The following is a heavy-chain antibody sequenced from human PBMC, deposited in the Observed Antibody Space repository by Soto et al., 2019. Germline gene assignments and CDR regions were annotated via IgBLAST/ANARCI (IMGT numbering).Heavy chain of an antibody. J-gene: IGHJ5*02. CDR1: GDSMGSSDYY. V-gene: IGHV4-30-4*01. D-gene: IGHD3-10*01. CDR2: IYYIGTT. CDR3: SRGSTYYGFLT. Sequence: QVQLQESGPGLVKPSQTLSLTCTVSGDSMGSSDYYWTWIRQPPGKGLEWIGYIYYIGTTFYNPSLESRVNISIDTSKSLFSLRLTSATAADTAVYYCSRGSTYYGFLTWGQGTLVTVSS.